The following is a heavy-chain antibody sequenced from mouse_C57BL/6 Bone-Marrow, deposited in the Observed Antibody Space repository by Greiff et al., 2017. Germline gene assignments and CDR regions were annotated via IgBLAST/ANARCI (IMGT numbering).Heavy chain of an antibody. CDR2: IHPNSGST. V-gene: IGHV1-64*01. J-gene: IGHJ1*03. CDR3: ARWANLIRYGSSNVWYFDV. CDR1: GYTFTSYW. Sequence: VQLQQPGAELVKPGASVKLSCKASGYTFTSYWMHWVKQRPGQGLEWIGMIHPNSGSTNYNEKFKSKATLTVDKSSSTAYMQLSSLTSEDSAVDYCARWANLIRYGSSNVWYFDVWGTGTTVTVSS. D-gene: IGHD1-1*01.